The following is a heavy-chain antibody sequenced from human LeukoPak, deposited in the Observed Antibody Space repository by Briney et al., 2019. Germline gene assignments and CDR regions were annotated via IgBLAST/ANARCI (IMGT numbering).Heavy chain of an antibody. CDR2: IYHSGST. CDR3: ARGPCSGGSCYWVSELDY. Sequence: SETLSLTCAVSGGSISSGGYSWSWIRQPPGKGLEWIGYIYHSGSTYYNPSLKSRVTISVDRSKNQFSLKLSSVTAADTAVYYCARGPCSGGSCYWVSELDYWAREPWSPSPQ. CDR1: GGSISSGGYS. D-gene: IGHD2-15*01. J-gene: IGHJ4*02. V-gene: IGHV4-30-2*01.